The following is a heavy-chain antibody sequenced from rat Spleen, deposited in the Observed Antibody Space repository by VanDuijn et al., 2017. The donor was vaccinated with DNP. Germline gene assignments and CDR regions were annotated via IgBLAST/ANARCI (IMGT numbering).Heavy chain of an antibody. Sequence: EVQLVESGGDLVQPGGSLKLSCAASGFTFSDYAMAWVRQAPKKGLEWVASITYDGGNTYYPDSVKGRFTISRNNAKNTLYLQMDSLRSEDTATYYCARKGAYRGALDAWGQGTSVTVSS. V-gene: IGHV5-7*01. CDR1: GFTFSDYA. J-gene: IGHJ4*01. D-gene: IGHD1-4*01. CDR2: ITYDGGNT. CDR3: ARKGAYRGALDA.